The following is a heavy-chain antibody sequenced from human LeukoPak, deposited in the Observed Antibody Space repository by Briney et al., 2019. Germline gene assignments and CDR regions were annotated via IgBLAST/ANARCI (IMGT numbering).Heavy chain of an antibody. V-gene: IGHV3-33*01. J-gene: IGHJ4*02. CDR1: GXTFSRFG. CDR3: ARDRWYDGSGYIAAFDY. CDR2: IWYDGSNQ. D-gene: IGHD3-22*01. Sequence: GRSLGLSCEASGXTFSRFGMHWVRQAPGKGLEWVAVIWYDGSNQDYADSVKGRFTISRDNSKNTLYLQVSSLRAEDTAVYYCARDRWYDGSGYIAAFDYWGQGTLVTVS.